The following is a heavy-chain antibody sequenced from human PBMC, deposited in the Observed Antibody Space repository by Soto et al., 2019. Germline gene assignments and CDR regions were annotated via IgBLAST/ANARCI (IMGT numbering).Heavy chain of an antibody. CDR1: GFTFSSYA. CDR3: AKWPGYQGS. Sequence: EVRLLESGGGLVQPGGSLRLSCAVSGFTFSSYALNWVLQAPGKGLEWVAGITGSGDGTYYADSVKGRFTISRDNSKNTLFLQMNSLRAGDTAMYYCAKWPGYQGSWGQGTLVTFSS. D-gene: IGHD2-2*01. V-gene: IGHV3-23*01. CDR2: ITGSGDGT. J-gene: IGHJ5*02.